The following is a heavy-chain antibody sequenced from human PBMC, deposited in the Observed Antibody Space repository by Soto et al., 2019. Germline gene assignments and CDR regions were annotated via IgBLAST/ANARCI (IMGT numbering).Heavy chain of an antibody. CDR2: IILMFGTA. Sequence: QVQLVQSGAEVKKPGSSVKVSCKASGDTFSSYAINWVRQAPGQGLEWLGGIILMFGTANYAQKFKGRVTITAGESTSTVYMELSSLRSEDTAVYYCARVGPAHYYDSSGYYSPLDYWGNGTLVTVSS. CDR3: ARVGPAHYYDSSGYYSPLDY. CDR1: GDTFSSYA. D-gene: IGHD3-22*01. J-gene: IGHJ4*01. V-gene: IGHV1-69*01.